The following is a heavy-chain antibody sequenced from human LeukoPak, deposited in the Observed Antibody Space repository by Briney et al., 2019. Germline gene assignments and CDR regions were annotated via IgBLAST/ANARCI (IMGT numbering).Heavy chain of an antibody. D-gene: IGHD3-3*01. V-gene: IGHV4-4*07. CDR1: GGSISSYY. CDR2: IYSSGST. CDR3: ARLGFCSGATCGFYYMDV. Sequence: SETLSLTCTVSGGSISSYYWSWIRQSAGKGLEWIGCIYSSGSTNYNPSLKSRVITSVDRSKNQFSLMVNSVTAADTAVYYCARLGFCSGATCGFYYMDVWGKGTTVTVSS. J-gene: IGHJ6*03.